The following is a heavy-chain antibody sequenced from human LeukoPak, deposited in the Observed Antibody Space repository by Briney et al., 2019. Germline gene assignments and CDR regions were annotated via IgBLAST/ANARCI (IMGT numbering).Heavy chain of an antibody. CDR2: ISSSGGST. CDR3: AKGLRATVTYNWFDP. Sequence: GGSLRLSCAASGFTFSSYAMSWVRQAPGKGLEWVSAISSSGGSTYYADSVKGRFTISRDNSKNTLYLQMNSLRAEDTAVYYCAKGLRATVTYNWFDPWGQGTLVTVSS. J-gene: IGHJ5*02. V-gene: IGHV3-23*01. D-gene: IGHD4-17*01. CDR1: GFTFSSYA.